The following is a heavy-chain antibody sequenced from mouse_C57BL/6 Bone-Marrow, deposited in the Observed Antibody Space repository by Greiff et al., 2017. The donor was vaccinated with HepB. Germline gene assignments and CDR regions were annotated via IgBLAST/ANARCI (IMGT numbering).Heavy chain of an antibody. V-gene: IGHV7-3*01. J-gene: IGHJ4*01. CDR2: IRNKANGYTT. CDR1: GFTFTDYY. CDR3: ARPITTVVATGAMDY. D-gene: IGHD1-1*01. Sequence: DVKLVESGGGLVQPGGSLSLSCAASGFTFTDYYMSWVRQPPGKALEWLGFIRNKANGYTTEYSASVKGRFTISRDNSQSILYLQMNALRAEDSATYYCARPITTVVATGAMDYWGQGTSVTVSS.